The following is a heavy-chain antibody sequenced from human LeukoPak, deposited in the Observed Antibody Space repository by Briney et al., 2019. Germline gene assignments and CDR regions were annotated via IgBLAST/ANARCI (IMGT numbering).Heavy chain of an antibody. CDR3: ARASLESYYDILTGYPPPYYFDY. Sequence: GASVTVSCTASVYTFTGYYMHWVRQAPGQGLEWIGWINPNSGGTNYAQKFQGGVTMTRDTSISTAYMELSRLRSDDTAVYYCARASLESYYDILTGYPPPYYFDYWGQGTLVTVSS. V-gene: IGHV1-2*02. J-gene: IGHJ4*02. CDR2: INPNSGGT. D-gene: IGHD3-9*01. CDR1: VYTFTGYY.